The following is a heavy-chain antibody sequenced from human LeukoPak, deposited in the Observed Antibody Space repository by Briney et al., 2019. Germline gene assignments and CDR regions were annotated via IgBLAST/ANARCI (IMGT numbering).Heavy chain of an antibody. CDR3: ARDGDGSGSYYKPQYYYYYYGMDV. Sequence: SETLSLTCTVSGGSISSYYWSWIRQPPGKGLEWIGYIYYSGSTNYNPSLKSRVTISVDTSKNQFSLKLSSVTAADTAVYYCARDGDGSGSYYKPQYYYYYYGMDVWGQGTTVTVSS. D-gene: IGHD3-10*01. CDR1: GGSISSYY. V-gene: IGHV4-59*01. CDR2: IYYSGST. J-gene: IGHJ6*02.